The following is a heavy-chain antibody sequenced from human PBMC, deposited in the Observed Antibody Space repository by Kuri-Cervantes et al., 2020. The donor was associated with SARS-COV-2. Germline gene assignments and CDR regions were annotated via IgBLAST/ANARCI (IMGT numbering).Heavy chain of an antibody. J-gene: IGHJ4*02. CDR1: GGSFSGYY. CDR3: ARGLFYFDY. V-gene: IGHV4-34*01. CDR2: INHSGST. Sequence: GSLRLSCAVYGGSFSGYYWSWIRQPPGKGLEWIGEINHSGSTNYNPSLKSRVTISVDTSKNQFSLKLSSVTAADTAVYYCARGLFYFDYWGQGALVTVSS.